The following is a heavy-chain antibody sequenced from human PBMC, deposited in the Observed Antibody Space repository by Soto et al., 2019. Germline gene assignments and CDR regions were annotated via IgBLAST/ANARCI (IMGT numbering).Heavy chain of an antibody. CDR2: IYHSGSI. CDR1: NASISSRKW. V-gene: IGHV4-4*02. J-gene: IGHJ3*02. Sequence: SETLSLTCTVPNASISSRKWWTWVRQTPGKGLEWIGEIYHSGSINHNPSLKSRVTMSVDNAKNTLFLQLNSLRVDDTAVYYCARGGFDHAFDIWGQGTMVTV. CDR3: ARGGFDHAFDI. D-gene: IGHD3-9*01.